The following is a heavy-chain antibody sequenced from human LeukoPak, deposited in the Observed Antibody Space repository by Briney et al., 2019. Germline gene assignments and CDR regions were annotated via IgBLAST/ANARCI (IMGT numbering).Heavy chain of an antibody. CDR1: GFTVSSNY. J-gene: IGHJ4*02. CDR2: ISGSGGST. D-gene: IGHD2-15*01. Sequence: GGSLRLSCAASGFTVSSNYMSWVRQAPGKGLEWVSGISGSGGSTYYADSVKGRFTISRDNSKNTLYLQMNSLRAEDTAVYYCAKDGLGCSGGSCYQNFDYWGQGTLVTVSS. CDR3: AKDGLGCSGGSCYQNFDY. V-gene: IGHV3-23*01.